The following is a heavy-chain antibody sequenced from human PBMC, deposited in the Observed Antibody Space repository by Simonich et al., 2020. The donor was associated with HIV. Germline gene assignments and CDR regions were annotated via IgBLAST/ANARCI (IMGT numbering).Heavy chain of an antibody. CDR2: IKQRVST. V-gene: IGHV4-34*01. D-gene: IGHD2-15*01. Sequence: QVQLQQWGAGLLKPSETLSLTCAVYGGSFSGYYWSWIRQPPGKGLGWIGEIKQRVSTNSNPPLKYPDTIYVDTSKNQFSLKLSSVTAADTAVYYCARGGYCSGGSCYPLFSRYGMDVWGQGTTVTVSS. CDR3: ARGGYCSGGSCYPLFSRYGMDV. J-gene: IGHJ6*02. CDR1: GGSFSGYY.